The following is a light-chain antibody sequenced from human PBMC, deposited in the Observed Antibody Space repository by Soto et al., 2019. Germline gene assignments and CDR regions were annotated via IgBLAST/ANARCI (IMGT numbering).Light chain of an antibody. J-gene: IGKJ3*01. V-gene: IGKV1-5*03. CDR3: QQYNNNSPFS. Sequence: IKLTQSPSPLFASVGERVTITCRASQSISAWLAWYQQKPGKAPNLLIYKASQIQDSVPSRFSGSRSGTEFTLTISSLQPDDFSTYYCQQYNNNSPFSFGPGTKVDIK. CDR2: KAS. CDR1: QSISAW.